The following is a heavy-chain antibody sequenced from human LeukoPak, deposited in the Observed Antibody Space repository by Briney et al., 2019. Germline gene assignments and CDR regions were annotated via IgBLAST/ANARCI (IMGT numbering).Heavy chain of an antibody. CDR1: GGSFSGYY. V-gene: IGHV4-34*01. Sequence: PSETLSLTCAVYGGSFSGYYWSWIRQPPGKGLEWIGEINHSGCTNYNPSLKSRVTISVDTSKNQFSLKLSSVTAADTAVYYCARGHYYGSGSYVAMDVWGQGTTVTVSS. J-gene: IGHJ6*02. CDR3: ARGHYYGSGSYVAMDV. D-gene: IGHD3-10*01. CDR2: INHSGCT.